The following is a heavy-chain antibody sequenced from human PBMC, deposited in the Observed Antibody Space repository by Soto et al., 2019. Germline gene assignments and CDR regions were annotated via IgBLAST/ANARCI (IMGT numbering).Heavy chain of an antibody. D-gene: IGHD3-9*01. Sequence: QVQLVQSGAEVKKPGASVKVSCKASGYTFTSYGISWVRQAPGQGLEWMGWISAYNGNTNYAQKRQGRVTMTTDTSTSTAYMELRSLRSDDTAVYYCARGPPTVRYFDWLPRNYGMDVWGQGTTVTVSS. CDR2: ISAYNGNT. CDR3: ARGPPTVRYFDWLPRNYGMDV. V-gene: IGHV1-18*01. J-gene: IGHJ6*02. CDR1: GYTFTSYG.